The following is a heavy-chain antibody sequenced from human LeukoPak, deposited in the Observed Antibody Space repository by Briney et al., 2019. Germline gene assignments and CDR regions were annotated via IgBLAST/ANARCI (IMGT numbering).Heavy chain of an antibody. D-gene: IGHD6-19*01. J-gene: IGHJ6*03. CDR2: ISAYNGNT. CDR1: GYTFTSYG. CDR3: ARACGWYIGYYYYYMDV. V-gene: IGHV1-18*01. Sequence: GASVKVSCKASGYTFTSYGISWVRQAPGQGLAWMGWISAYNGNTNYAQKLQGRVTMTTDTSTSTAYMELRSLRSDDTAVYYCARACGWYIGYYYYYMDVWGKGTTVTVSS.